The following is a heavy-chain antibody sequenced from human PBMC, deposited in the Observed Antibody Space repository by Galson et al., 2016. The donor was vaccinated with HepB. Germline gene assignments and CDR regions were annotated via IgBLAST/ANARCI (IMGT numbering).Heavy chain of an antibody. CDR3: ARGAGGEGSNYYYYGIDV. CDR1: WDSVSSNSAA. D-gene: IGHD2-21*01. V-gene: IGHV6-1*01. CDR2: TYYRSKWYN. J-gene: IGHJ6*02. Sequence: CAISWDSVSSNSAAWNGIRQSPSRGLEWLGRTYYRSKWYNDYAVSVKSRITINPDTSKNHFSLQLNSVTPEDTAVYFCARGAGGEGSNYYYYGIDVWGQGTTVTVSS.